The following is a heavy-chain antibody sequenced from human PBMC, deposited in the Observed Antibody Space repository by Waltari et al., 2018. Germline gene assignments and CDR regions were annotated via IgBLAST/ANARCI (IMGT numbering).Heavy chain of an antibody. V-gene: IGHV1-8*01. CDR2: MEPNSGDT. CDR1: GYTFTSHV. CDR3: ARSGGTRFSLIKQYYGMDV. Sequence: QVQLVQSGAEVKNPGAPVKVSCKASGYTFTSHVINWVRQATGRGPEWMGWMEPNSGDTGFAQKFQGRLTMTRNTSISTVYMEMSSLKSEDTAVYYCARSGGTRFSLIKQYYGMDVWGQGTTVTVSS. D-gene: IGHD2-15*01. J-gene: IGHJ6*02.